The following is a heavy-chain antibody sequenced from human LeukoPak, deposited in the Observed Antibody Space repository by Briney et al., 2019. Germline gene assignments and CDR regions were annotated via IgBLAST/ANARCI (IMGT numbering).Heavy chain of an antibody. CDR3: ASLSGWELPSYYYYMDV. CDR1: GYTFTSYG. J-gene: IGHJ6*03. V-gene: IGHV1-18*01. D-gene: IGHD1-26*01. Sequence: ASVKVSCKASGYTFTSYGISWVRQAPGQGLEWMGWISAYNGNTNYAQKLQGRVTMTTDTSTSTAYMELRSLRSDDTAVYYCASLSGWELPSYYYYMDVWGKGTTVTVSS. CDR2: ISAYNGNT.